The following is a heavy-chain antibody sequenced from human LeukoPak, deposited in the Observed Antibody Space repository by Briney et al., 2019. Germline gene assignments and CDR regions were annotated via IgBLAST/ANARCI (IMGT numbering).Heavy chain of an antibody. CDR3: ARHGFLEWLMGYYFDY. CDR1: GFTFSSYG. V-gene: IGHV3-30*02. Sequence: GGSLRPSCAASGFTFSSYGMHWVRQAPGKGLEWVAFILYDGSNKYDADSVKGRFTISRDNSKNTLYLQMNSLRAEDTAVYYCARHGFLEWLMGYYFDYWGQGTLVTVSS. CDR2: ILYDGSNK. J-gene: IGHJ4*02. D-gene: IGHD3-3*01.